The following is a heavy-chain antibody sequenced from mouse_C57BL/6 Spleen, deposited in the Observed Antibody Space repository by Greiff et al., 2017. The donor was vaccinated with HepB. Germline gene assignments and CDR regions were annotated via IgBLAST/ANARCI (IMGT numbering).Heavy chain of an antibody. J-gene: IGHJ4*01. CDR3: ARTYYGNYGYAMDY. V-gene: IGHV5-17*01. D-gene: IGHD2-10*01. Sequence: EVKLVESGGGLVKPGGSLKLSCAASGFTFSDYGMHWVRQAPEKGLEWVAYISSGSSTIYYADTVKGRFTISRDNAKNTLFLQMTSLRSEDTAMYYCARTYYGNYGYAMDYWGQGTSVTVSS. CDR1: GFTFSDYG. CDR2: ISSGSSTI.